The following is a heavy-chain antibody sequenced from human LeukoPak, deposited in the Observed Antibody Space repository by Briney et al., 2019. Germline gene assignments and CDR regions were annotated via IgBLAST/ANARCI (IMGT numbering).Heavy chain of an antibody. D-gene: IGHD4-23*01. V-gene: IGHV3-33*01. CDR3: TRRDGDNDRGFDF. J-gene: IGHJ4*02. CDR2: IWYDGSKK. CDR1: GFSFSNYV. Sequence: GGSLRLSCTASGFSFSNYVMHWVRQTPGKGLEWVSDIWYDGSKKYYAESVKGRFTISRDNSKNTLYLQMNSLRVEDTAVYFCTRRDGDNDRGFDFWGQGTLVTVSS.